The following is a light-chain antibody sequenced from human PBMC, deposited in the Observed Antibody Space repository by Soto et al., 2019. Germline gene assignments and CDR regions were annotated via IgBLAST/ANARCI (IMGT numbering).Light chain of an antibody. CDR1: SSNIGANYD. J-gene: IGLJ2*01. Sequence: QSVLTQPPSVSGAPGQTVTISCTGSSSNIGANYDVHWYQQFPGRAPKLLLYANGNRPSGVPDRFSGPRSDTSASLAITGLQAEDEADYYCQSYDSSLSAVVFGGGTKVTVL. CDR2: ANG. CDR3: QSYDSSLSAVV. V-gene: IGLV1-40*01.